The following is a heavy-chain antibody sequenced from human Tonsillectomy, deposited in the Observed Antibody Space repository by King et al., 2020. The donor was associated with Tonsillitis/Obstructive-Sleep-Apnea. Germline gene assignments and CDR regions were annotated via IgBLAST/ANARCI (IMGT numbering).Heavy chain of an antibody. CDR3: ARPNCSGGSCQPNAFDI. CDR2: IYYSGST. V-gene: IGHV4-59*01. J-gene: IGHJ3*02. Sequence: QVPLQESGPGLVKPSETLSLTCTVSGGSMTSYHWSWMRQPPGKGLEWIGYIYYSGSTNYNASLQSRVTIAVDTSKNQFSLKLSSVTAADTAVYYCARPNCSGGSCQPNAFDIWGQGTMVTVSS. CDR1: GGSMTSYH. D-gene: IGHD2-15*01.